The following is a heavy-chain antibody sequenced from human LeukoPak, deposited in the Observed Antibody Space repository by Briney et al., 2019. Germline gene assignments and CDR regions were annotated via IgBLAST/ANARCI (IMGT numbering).Heavy chain of an antibody. V-gene: IGHV1-2*02. D-gene: IGHD2-15*01. CDR3: ARDKELGYCSGGSCYFGWFDP. Sequence: ASVKVSCKASGYTFTSYYMHWVRQAPGQGLEWMGWINPNSGGTNYAQKFQGRVTMTRDTSISTAYMELRSLRSDDTAVYYCARDKELGYCSGGSCYFGWFDPWGQGTLVTVSS. CDR1: GYTFTSYY. CDR2: INPNSGGT. J-gene: IGHJ5*02.